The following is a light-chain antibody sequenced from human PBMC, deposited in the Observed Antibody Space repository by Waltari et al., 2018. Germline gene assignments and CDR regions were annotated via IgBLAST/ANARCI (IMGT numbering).Light chain of an antibody. CDR2: DVS. V-gene: IGLV3-21*02. CDR3: QVWDSSSDHNYV. Sequence: SYVLTQPPSVSVAPGQTARITCGGNNIGSKSVHWYQQKPGQAPVLVVYDVSDRPSGFPERFSGSNSGNTATLTISRVEAGDEADYYCQVWDSSSDHNYVFGTGTKVTVL. J-gene: IGLJ1*01. CDR1: NIGSKS.